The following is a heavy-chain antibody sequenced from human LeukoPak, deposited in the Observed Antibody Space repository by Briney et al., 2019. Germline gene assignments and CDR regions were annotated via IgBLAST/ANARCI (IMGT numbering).Heavy chain of an antibody. CDR2: ISGSGGST. CDR1: GFTFSSYS. J-gene: IGHJ4*02. V-gene: IGHV3-23*01. Sequence: GGSLRLSCAASGFTFSSYSMNWVRQAPGKGLEWVSAISGSGGSTYYADSVKGRFTISRDNSKNTLYLQMNSLRAEDTAVYYCAKRRLVRGSYPAFDYWGQGTLVTVSS. CDR3: AKRRLVRGSYPAFDY. D-gene: IGHD1-26*01.